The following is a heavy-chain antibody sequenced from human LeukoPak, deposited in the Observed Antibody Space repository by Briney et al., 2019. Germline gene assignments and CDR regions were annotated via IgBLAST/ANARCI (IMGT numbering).Heavy chain of an antibody. V-gene: IGHV4-59*01. CDR2: IYYSGST. CDR1: GGSINSYY. CDR3: ARDRYSYGLFDY. Sequence: PSETLSLTCTVSGGSINSYYWSWIRQPPGKGLEWIGYIYYSGSTNYNPSLKSRVTISVDTSKNQFSLKLSSVTAADTAVYYCARDRYSYGLFDYWGQGTLVTVSS. J-gene: IGHJ4*02. D-gene: IGHD5-18*01.